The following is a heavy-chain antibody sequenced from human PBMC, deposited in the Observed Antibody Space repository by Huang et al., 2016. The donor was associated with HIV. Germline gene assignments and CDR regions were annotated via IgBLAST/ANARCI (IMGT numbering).Heavy chain of an antibody. CDR3: ARGYSSSWLYN. CDR2: MSETGSVI. CDR1: GFSFSSCN. D-gene: IGHD6-13*01. J-gene: IGHJ4*02. Sequence: EEQLVESGGGLVQPGGSLRLSCAASGFSFSSCNMNGVRQAPGKGLGWLSYMSETGSVITYADSVKGRFTVSRDNAKNSLYLQMDSLRAEDTAVYYCARGYSSSWLYNWGQGTLVTVSS. V-gene: IGHV3-48*01.